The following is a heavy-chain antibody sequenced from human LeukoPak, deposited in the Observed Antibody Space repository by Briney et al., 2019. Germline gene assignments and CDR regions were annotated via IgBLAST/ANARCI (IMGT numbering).Heavy chain of an antibody. V-gene: IGHV3-66*04. D-gene: IGHD2-21*01. CDR1: GFIFRRYY. CDR3: ARQGFDSGFDY. J-gene: IGHJ4*01. Sequence: PGGSLRLSCAASGFIFRRYYMSWVRQAPGKGLQWVSVLFSGGDTYYADSVKDRFSISRDSSRETLFLQMNSLRADDTAVYYCARQGFDSGFDYWGHGTMVTVSS. CDR2: LFSGGDT.